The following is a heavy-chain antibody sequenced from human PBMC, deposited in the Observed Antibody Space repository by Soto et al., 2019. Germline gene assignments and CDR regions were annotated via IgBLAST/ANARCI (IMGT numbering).Heavy chain of an antibody. CDR3: AGGRLSLGEFDY. D-gene: IGHD3-10*01. V-gene: IGHV1-18*01. Sequence: QVQLVQSGAEVKKPGASVKVSCKASGYTFTSYGISWVRQAPGQGLEWMGWISDYNGNTNYAQKRQGRDTMSIDTSTSSAYLELRRLGSVHAAVDGWAGGRLSLGEFDYWGQGALVTVAS. J-gene: IGHJ4*02. CDR1: GYTFTSYG. CDR2: ISDYNGNT.